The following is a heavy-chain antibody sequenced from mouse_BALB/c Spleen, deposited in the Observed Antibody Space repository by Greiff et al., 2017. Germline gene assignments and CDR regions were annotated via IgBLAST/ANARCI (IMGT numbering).Heavy chain of an antibody. Sequence: VQLQQSGAELARPGASVKMSCKASGYTFTSYTMHWVKQRPGQGLEWIGYINPRSGYTNYNQKFKDKATLTADKSSNTAYMQLSSLTSEDAAVYYCARPYDDRYAMDYWGQGTSVTVSA. J-gene: IGHJ4*01. CDR3: ARPYDDRYAMDY. D-gene: IGHD2-3*01. CDR1: GYTFTSYT. V-gene: IGHV1-4*01. CDR2: INPRSGYT.